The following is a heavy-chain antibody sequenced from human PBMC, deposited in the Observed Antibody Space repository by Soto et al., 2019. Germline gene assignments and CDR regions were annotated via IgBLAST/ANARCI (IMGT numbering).Heavy chain of an antibody. CDR1: GFTFSSYA. CDR2: ISGSGGST. CDR3: ARNGDSSDYRGWFDP. V-gene: IGHV3-23*01. Sequence: GGSLRLSCAASGFTFSSYAMSWVRQAPGKGLEWVSAISGSGGSTYYADSVKGRFTISRDNSKNTLYLQMNSLRAEDTAVYYCARNGDSSDYRGWFDPWGKGTLVTVSS. D-gene: IGHD3-22*01. J-gene: IGHJ5*02.